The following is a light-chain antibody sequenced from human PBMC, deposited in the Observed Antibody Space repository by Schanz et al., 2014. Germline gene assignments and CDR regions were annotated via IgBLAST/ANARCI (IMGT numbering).Light chain of an antibody. V-gene: IGKV1-39*01. Sequence: DVQMTQTPSSLSASIGDRVTLTCRASQSISTYVNWYQQKPGKAPKLLIYAASSLQSGVPSRFSGSGSGTEFTLTISSLQPDDFATYFCQQANSFPFTFGPGTKVILK. J-gene: IGKJ3*01. CDR3: QQANSFPFT. CDR2: AAS. CDR1: QSISTY.